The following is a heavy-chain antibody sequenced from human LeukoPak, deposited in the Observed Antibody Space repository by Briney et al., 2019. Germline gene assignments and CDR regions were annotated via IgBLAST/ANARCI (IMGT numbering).Heavy chain of an antibody. V-gene: IGHV1-2*02. Sequence: GASVTVSFKASGYTFTNYYIHWVRQAPGQGLEWMGWIKPYTGSTSYAQKFQGRVTMTRDTSISTAYMDVTTLRSDDTAVYYCATMGAKTFDHWGQGTLVTVSS. CDR1: GYTFTNYY. D-gene: IGHD1-26*01. J-gene: IGHJ4*02. CDR2: IKPYTGST. CDR3: ATMGAKTFDH.